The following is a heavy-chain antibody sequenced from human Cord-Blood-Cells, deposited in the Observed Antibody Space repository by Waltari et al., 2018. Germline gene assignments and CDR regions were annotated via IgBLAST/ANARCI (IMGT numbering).Heavy chain of an antibody. J-gene: IGHJ6*02. Sequence: QVQLQQWGAGLVKPSETLSPTCAVYGGSFRGSYWCWLRPPPGQGLEWIGEMNNSGSTNYNPSLKSRVTISVDTSKNQFSLKLSSVTAADTAVYYCARGASSGYYYYYYYGMDVWGQGTTVTVSS. CDR3: ARGASSGYYYYYYYGMDV. D-gene: IGHD3-22*01. CDR1: GGSFRGSY. CDR2: MNNSGST. V-gene: IGHV4-34*01.